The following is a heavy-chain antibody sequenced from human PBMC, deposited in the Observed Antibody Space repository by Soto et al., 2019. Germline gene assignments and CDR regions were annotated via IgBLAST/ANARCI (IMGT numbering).Heavy chain of an antibody. CDR1: GGSFSGYY. CDR2: IKHSGST. V-gene: IGHV4-34*01. CDR3: ARCRLRGSYRYTEKPNWFDP. D-gene: IGHD3-16*02. J-gene: IGHJ5*02. Sequence: SETLSLTCAVYGGSFSGYYWSWIRQPPGKGLEWIGEIKHSGSTNYNPSLKSRVTISVDTSKNQFSLKLSSVTAADTAVYYCARCRLRGSYRYTEKPNWFDPWGQGTLVTVSS.